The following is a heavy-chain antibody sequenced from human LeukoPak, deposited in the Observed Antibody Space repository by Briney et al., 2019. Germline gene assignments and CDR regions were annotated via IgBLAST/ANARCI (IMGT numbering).Heavy chain of an antibody. CDR3: ARDLYGSSWYDSYYYYYMDV. D-gene: IGHD6-13*01. Sequence: ASVKVSCKASGYTFTSYGISWVRQAPGQGLEWMEWISAYNGNTNYAQKLQGRVTMTTDTSTSTAYMELRSLRSDDTAVYYCARDLYGSSWYDSYYYYYMDVWGKGTTVTVSS. CDR2: ISAYNGNT. V-gene: IGHV1-18*01. CDR1: GYTFTSYG. J-gene: IGHJ6*03.